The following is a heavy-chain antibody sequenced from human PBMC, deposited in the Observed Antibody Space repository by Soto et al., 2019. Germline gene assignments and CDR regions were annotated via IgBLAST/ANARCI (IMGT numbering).Heavy chain of an antibody. CDR1: GFTFSSYA. V-gene: IGHV3-23*01. CDR2: ISGSGGST. D-gene: IGHD6-13*01. CDR3: AKDSRKGIAAAGSESESYYYYYYMDV. J-gene: IGHJ6*03. Sequence: PGGSLRLSCAASGFTFSSYAMSWVRQAPGKGLEWVSAISGSGGSTYYADSVKGRFTISRDNSKNTLYLQMNSLRAEDTAVYYCAKDSRKGIAAAGSESESYYYYYYMDVWGKGTTVTVSS.